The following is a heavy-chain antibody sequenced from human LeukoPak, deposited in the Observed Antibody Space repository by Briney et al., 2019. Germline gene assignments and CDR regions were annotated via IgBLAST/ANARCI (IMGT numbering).Heavy chain of an antibody. Sequence: GESLKISCKGSGYSFTSYWIGWVRQMPGKGLEWMGIIYPGDSETRYSPPFQGQVSISVDKSISTAYLQWSSLKASDTAMYYCARHEMVLAYCGGDCSLTRFDPWGQGTLVTVSS. CDR2: IYPGDSET. V-gene: IGHV5-51*01. CDR3: ARHEMVLAYCGGDCSLTRFDP. J-gene: IGHJ5*02. D-gene: IGHD2-21*02. CDR1: GYSFTSYW.